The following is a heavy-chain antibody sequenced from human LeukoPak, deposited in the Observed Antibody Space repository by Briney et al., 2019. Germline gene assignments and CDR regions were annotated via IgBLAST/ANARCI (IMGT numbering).Heavy chain of an antibody. CDR3: ARWQQLAEFDY. CDR1: GGSISSYY. J-gene: IGHJ4*02. V-gene: IGHV4-39*01. CDR2: IYYSGST. D-gene: IGHD6-13*01. Sequence: SETLSLTCTVSGGSISSYYWGWIRQPPGKGLEWIGSIYYSGSTYYNPSLKSRVTISVDTSKNQFSLKLSSVTAADTAVYYCARWQQLAEFDYWGQGTLVTVSS.